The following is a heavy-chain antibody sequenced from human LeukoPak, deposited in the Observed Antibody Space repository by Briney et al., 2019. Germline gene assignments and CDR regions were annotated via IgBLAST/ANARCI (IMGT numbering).Heavy chain of an antibody. CDR1: GGSISSYY. CDR2: IYTSGST. CDR3: ARGEVAVAGRGGWFDP. V-gene: IGHV4-4*07. D-gene: IGHD6-19*01. J-gene: IGHJ5*02. Sequence: SETLSLTCTVSGGSISSYYWSWIRQPAGKGLEWIGRIYTSGSTNYNPSLKSRVTMSVDTSKNQFSLKLSSVTAADTAVYYCARGEVAVAGRGGWFDPWGQGTLVTVSS.